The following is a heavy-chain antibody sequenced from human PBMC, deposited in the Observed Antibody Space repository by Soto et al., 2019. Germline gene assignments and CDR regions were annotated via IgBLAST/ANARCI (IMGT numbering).Heavy chain of an antibody. CDR1: GGSISSYY. D-gene: IGHD2-2*01. J-gene: IGHJ3*02. CDR2: IYTSGST. Sequence: SQTLSLTCTVSGGSISSYYWSWLRLPAGKGLEWIGRIYTSGSTKNNPSLKSRVTISVARSKNQCSLNLSSVTAADTAEYYCARCGLYCSSTSCPDDFEIWGQGTMVTVSS. CDR3: ARCGLYCSSTSCPDDFEI. V-gene: IGHV4-4*07.